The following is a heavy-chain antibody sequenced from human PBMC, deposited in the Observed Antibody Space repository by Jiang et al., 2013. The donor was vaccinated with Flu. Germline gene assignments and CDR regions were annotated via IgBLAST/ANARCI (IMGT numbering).Heavy chain of an antibody. CDR2: IYTSGST. CDR1: GGSISSGSYY. D-gene: IGHD6-13*01. V-gene: IGHV4-61*02. J-gene: IGHJ4*02. Sequence: GLVKPSQTLSLTCTVSGGSISSGSYYWSWIRQPAGKGLEWIGRIYTSGSTNYNPSLKSRVTISVDTSKNQFSLKLSSVTAADTAVYYCARVLRAAAGIACYFDYWGQGTLVTVSS. CDR3: ARVLRAAAGIACYFDY.